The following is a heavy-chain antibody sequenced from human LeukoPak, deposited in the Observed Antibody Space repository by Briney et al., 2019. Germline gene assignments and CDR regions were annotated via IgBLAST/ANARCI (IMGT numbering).Heavy chain of an antibody. J-gene: IGHJ4*02. Sequence: SETLSLTCAVYGGSFSGYYWSWIRQPPGKGLEWIGEINHSGSTNYNPSLKSRVTISVDTSKNQFSLKLSSVTAADTAVYYCARVVEAAFDYWGQGTLVTVSS. CDR1: GGSFSGYY. D-gene: IGHD6-13*01. CDR2: INHSGST. CDR3: ARVVEAAFDY. V-gene: IGHV4-34*01.